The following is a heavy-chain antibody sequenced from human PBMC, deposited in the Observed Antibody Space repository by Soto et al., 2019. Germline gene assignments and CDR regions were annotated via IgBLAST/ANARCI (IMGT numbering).Heavy chain of an antibody. Sequence: GGSLRLSCAASGFTFSSYAMNWVRQDPGKGLEWVSVISGSGDSTYYADSVKGRFTISRDNSKNTLHLQMNSLRAEDTAVYYCAKDFTHPFDYWGQGTVVTVSS. CDR3: AKDFTHPFDY. CDR1: GFTFSSYA. CDR2: ISGSGDST. J-gene: IGHJ4*02. V-gene: IGHV3-23*01.